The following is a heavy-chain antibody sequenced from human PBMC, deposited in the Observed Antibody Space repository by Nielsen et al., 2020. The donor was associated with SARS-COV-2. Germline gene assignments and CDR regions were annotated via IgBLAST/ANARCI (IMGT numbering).Heavy chain of an antibody. D-gene: IGHD6-13*01. CDR1: GVSMRSYY. CDR2: VHNSGSS. J-gene: IGHJ2*01. V-gene: IGHV4-59*01. CDR3: ARDLGSSFYPYWYLDV. Sequence: SETLSLTCVVSGVSMRSYYWNWIRQSPGRGLEWVGYVHNSGSSNYNPSLKSRLTISMDTSKNQLSLKLTSVTAADTAIYYCARDLGSSFYPYWYLDVWGRGTLVSVSS.